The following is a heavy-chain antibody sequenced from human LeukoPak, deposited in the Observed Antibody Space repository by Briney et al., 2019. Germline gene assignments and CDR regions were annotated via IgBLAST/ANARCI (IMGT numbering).Heavy chain of an antibody. V-gene: IGHV1-69*05. Sequence: SVTVSCKASGGTFSSYAISWVRQAPGQGHEWMGGIIPIFGTANYAQKFQGRVTITTDESTSTAYMELSSLRSEDTAVYYCASVGGSGYDYGDYWGQGTRVTVSS. J-gene: IGHJ4*02. CDR1: GGTFSSYA. CDR2: IIPIFGTA. D-gene: IGHD5-12*01. CDR3: ASVGGSGYDYGDY.